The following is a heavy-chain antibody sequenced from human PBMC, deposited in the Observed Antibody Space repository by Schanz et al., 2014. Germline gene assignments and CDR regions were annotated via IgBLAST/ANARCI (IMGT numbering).Heavy chain of an antibody. CDR2: ISGSGGST. V-gene: IGHV3-23*04. Sequence: EVQLVESGGGLVKPGGSLRLSCLASGFAFSSYGMNWVRQAPGKGLEWVSAISGSGGSTYYADSVKGRFTISRDNSKNTLYLQMNSLRAEDTAVYYCAKGRFGELSAFDIWGQGTMVTVSS. D-gene: IGHD3-10*01. CDR1: GFAFSSYG. CDR3: AKGRFGELSAFDI. J-gene: IGHJ3*02.